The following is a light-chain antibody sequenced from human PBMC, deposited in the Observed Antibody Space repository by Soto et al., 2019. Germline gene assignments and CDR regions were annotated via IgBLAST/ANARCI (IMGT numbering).Light chain of an antibody. CDR2: DAS. CDR3: QQYNSYSLT. J-gene: IGKJ4*01. Sequence: DIQMTQSHSTLSASVGDRVTITCLASQSISSWLAWYQQKPGKAPKLLIYDASSLESGVPSRFSGSGSGTEFTLTISSLQPDDFATYYCQQYNSYSLTFGGGTKVDI. V-gene: IGKV1-5*01. CDR1: QSISSW.